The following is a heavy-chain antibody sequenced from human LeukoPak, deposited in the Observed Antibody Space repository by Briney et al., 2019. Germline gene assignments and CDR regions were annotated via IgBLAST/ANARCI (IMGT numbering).Heavy chain of an antibody. J-gene: IGHJ4*02. CDR2: SGGRGTGT. V-gene: IGHV3-23*01. D-gene: IGHD1-14*01. CDR1: GFSFSDYG. CDR3: ARLTGNHFDC. Sequence: GGSLRLSCAASGFSFSDYGMSWVRQAPGKGLEWVSISGGRGTGTFYGDSVKGRFTLSRDNSKNALFLQMNSLRVEDTALYYCARLTGNHFDCWGQGALVTVSS.